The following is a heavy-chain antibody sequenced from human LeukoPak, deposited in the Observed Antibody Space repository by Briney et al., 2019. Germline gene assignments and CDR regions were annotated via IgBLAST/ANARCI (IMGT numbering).Heavy chain of an antibody. CDR3: ARDRRYDYVWGSYRGGYYFDY. CDR2: IWYDGSNK. CDR1: GFTFSSYG. D-gene: IGHD3-16*02. Sequence: GGSLRLSCAASGFTFSSYGMHWVGQAPGKGLEWVAVIWYDGSNKYYADSVKGRFTISRDNSKNTLYLQMNSLRAEDTAVYYCARDRRYDYVWGSYRGGYYFDYWGQGTLVTVSS. V-gene: IGHV3-33*01. J-gene: IGHJ4*02.